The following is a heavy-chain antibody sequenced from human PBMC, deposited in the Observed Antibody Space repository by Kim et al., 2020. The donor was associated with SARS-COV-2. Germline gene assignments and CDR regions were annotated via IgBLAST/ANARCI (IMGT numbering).Heavy chain of an antibody. Sequence: TNYAAYVKGQFTISRDNAENTLYLKMNSLTAEDTAVYYCARDLSGADDYWGQGTLVTVSS. CDR3: ARDLSGADDY. D-gene: IGHD3-10*01. J-gene: IGHJ4*02. V-gene: IGHV3-74*01. CDR2: T.